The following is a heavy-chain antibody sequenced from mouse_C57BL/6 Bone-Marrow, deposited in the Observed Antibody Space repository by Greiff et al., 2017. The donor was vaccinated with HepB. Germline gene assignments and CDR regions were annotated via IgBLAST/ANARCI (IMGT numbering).Heavy chain of an antibody. CDR3: AREVGKLRSAWFAY. D-gene: IGHD1-1*01. CDR2: IYPRDGST. J-gene: IGHJ3*01. V-gene: IGHV1-78*01. CDR1: GYTFTDHT. Sequence: VKLVESDAELVKPGASVKISCKVSGYTFTDHTIHWMKQRPEQGLEWIGYIYPRDGSTKYNEKFKGKATLTADKSSSTAYMQRNSLTSEDSAVYFCAREVGKLRSAWFAYWGQGTLVTVSA.